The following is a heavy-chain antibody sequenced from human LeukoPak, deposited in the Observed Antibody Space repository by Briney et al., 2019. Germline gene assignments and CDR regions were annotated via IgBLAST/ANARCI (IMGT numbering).Heavy chain of an antibody. J-gene: IGHJ6*02. Sequence: GASLKLSCKASGYTFTSYGISWVRQAPGQGLEWMGWISANSSNTNYAHKLQGRVTMTTDTSKSTAYMELRSLRSDDTAVYYCARDKREGPYYDILTGYQRRPGMDVWGQGTTVTVSS. V-gene: IGHV1-18*01. D-gene: IGHD3-9*01. CDR3: ARDKREGPYYDILTGYQRRPGMDV. CDR2: ISANSSNT. CDR1: GYTFTSYG.